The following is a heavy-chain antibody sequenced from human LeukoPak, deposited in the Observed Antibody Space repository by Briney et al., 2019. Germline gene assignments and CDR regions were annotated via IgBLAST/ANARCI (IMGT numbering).Heavy chain of an antibody. D-gene: IGHD6-19*01. CDR2: ISGSGGST. Sequence: GGSLRLSCAASGFTFSSYAMSWVRQPPGKGLEWVSTISGSGGSTYYADSVKGRFTISRDNAKNSLYLQMNSLRAKDTAVYSCARLVPGIAVWGQGTLVTVSS. CDR3: ARLVPGIAV. CDR1: GFTFSSYA. V-gene: IGHV3-23*01. J-gene: IGHJ4*02.